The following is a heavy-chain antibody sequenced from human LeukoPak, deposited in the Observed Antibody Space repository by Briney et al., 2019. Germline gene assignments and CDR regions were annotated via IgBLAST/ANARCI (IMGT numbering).Heavy chain of an antibody. D-gene: IGHD3-10*01. Sequence: HGESLKISCKGSGYSFTSYWIGWVRQMPGKGLEWMGIIYPGDSDTRYSPSFQGQVTISADKSISTAYLQWSSLKASDTAMYYCASARPAFGEEGDYWGEATLVTVSS. V-gene: IGHV5-51*01. J-gene: IGHJ4*02. CDR2: IYPGDSDT. CDR3: ASARPAFGEEGDY. CDR1: GYSFTSYW.